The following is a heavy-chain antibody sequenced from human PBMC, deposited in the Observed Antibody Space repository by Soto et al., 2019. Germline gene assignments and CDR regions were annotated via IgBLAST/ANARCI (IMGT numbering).Heavy chain of an antibody. D-gene: IGHD3-10*01. J-gene: IGHJ5*02. CDR3: ASQARPVAEGRWFDT. CDR2: VHYSGNT. Sequence: PSETLSLTCTVSGYSISSGYHWAWIRQPPGKGLEWLGSVHYSGNTNYNPSLKSRLTISVDKSKNQFSLNLSSVTAADTAVYYCASQARPVAEGRWFDTWGQGTLVTVSS. CDR1: GYSISSGYH. V-gene: IGHV4-38-2*02.